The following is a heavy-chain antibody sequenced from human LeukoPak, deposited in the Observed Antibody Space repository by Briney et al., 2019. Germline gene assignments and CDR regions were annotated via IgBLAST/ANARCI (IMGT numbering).Heavy chain of an antibody. D-gene: IGHD6-19*01. V-gene: IGHV1-2*02. Sequence: ASVKVSCEASGYTFTGYYMHWVRQAPGQGLEWMGGINPNGGGTNYAEKFQGRVTMTRDTSISTAYMELSRLRSEDTAVYYCARDPPGYSSGWYGVDFDYWGQGTLVTVSS. CDR1: GYTFTGYY. CDR2: INPNGGGT. J-gene: IGHJ4*02. CDR3: ARDPPGYSSGWYGVDFDY.